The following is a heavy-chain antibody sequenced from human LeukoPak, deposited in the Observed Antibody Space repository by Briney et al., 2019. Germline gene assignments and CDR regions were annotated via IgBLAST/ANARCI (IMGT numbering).Heavy chain of an antibody. J-gene: IGHJ4*02. V-gene: IGHV3-23*01. CDR1: GFTFSDYA. D-gene: IGHD5-24*01. Sequence: GGSLRLSCAASGFTFSDYAMSWVRQAPEKGLEWVSTISHVGGTYYADSVRGRFTISRDDSKNTLYLQMNSLRAEDTAVYNCAKWGDGYNSLDYWGQGTLVTVSS. CDR2: ISHVGGT. CDR3: AKWGDGYNSLDY.